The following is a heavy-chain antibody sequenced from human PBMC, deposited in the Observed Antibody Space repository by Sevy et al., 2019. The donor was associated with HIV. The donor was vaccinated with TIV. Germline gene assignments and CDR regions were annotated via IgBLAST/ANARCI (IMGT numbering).Heavy chain of an antibody. CDR2: IWFDGSNT. D-gene: IGHD4-17*01. J-gene: IGHJ4*02. Sequence: GGSLRLSCAASGFTFSTYGMHWVRQAPGKGLEWVAVIWFDGSNTYYADSVKGRFTISRDIAKKTLHLQMNSLRAEDTAVYYCARDLEFYDYGDYGRSFMPDYWGQGTLVTVS. CDR3: ARDLEFYDYGDYGRSFMPDY. V-gene: IGHV3-33*01. CDR1: GFTFSTYG.